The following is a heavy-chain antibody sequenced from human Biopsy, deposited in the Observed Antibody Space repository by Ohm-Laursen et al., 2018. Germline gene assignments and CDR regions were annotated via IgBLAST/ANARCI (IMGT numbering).Heavy chain of an antibody. Sequence: ASVKVSCKASGYSFTNYYMHWVRQAPGQGLEWMGMINPSGSTTSYPQIFQGRVTMTRDTSKSTVYMELSSLRSANTAVYFCARNTGWYGDLYYFDYWGQGTLVTVSS. CDR3: ARNTGWYGDLYYFDY. J-gene: IGHJ4*02. CDR1: GYSFTNYY. CDR2: INPSGSTT. D-gene: IGHD6-19*01. V-gene: IGHV1-46*01.